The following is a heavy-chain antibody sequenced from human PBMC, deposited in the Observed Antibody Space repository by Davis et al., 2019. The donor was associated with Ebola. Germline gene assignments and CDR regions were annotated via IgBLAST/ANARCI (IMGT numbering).Heavy chain of an antibody. CDR1: GFTVSSNY. D-gene: IGHD6-13*01. J-gene: IGHJ6*02. CDR3: AKSYSSSLGYGMDV. CDR2: IYSGGST. V-gene: IGHV3-53*05. Sequence: PGGSLRLSCAASGFTVSSNYMSWVRQAPGKGLEWVSVIYSGGSTYYADSVKGRFTISRDNSKNTLYLQMNSLRAEDTALYYCAKSYSSSLGYGMDVWGQGTTVTVSS.